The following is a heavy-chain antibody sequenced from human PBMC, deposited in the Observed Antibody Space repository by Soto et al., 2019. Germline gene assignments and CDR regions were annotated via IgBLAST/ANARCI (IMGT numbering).Heavy chain of an antibody. CDR2: IKSDGSST. J-gene: IGHJ4*02. CDR1: GFTFSSFW. V-gene: IGHV3-74*01. Sequence: QPGGSLRLSCAASGFTFSSFWMHWVRQAPGKGLVWVSRIKSDGSSTSYADSVKGRFTISRDNAKNTLFLQMNSLRAEDTAVYYCARDRDGYSSGWYVYWGQGTPVTVSS. CDR3: ARDRDGYSSGWYVY. D-gene: IGHD6-19*01.